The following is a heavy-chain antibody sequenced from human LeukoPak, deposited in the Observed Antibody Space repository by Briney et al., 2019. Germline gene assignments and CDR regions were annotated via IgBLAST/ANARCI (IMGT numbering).Heavy chain of an antibody. J-gene: IGHJ5*02. CDR2: INHSGST. Sequence: PSETLSLTCAVYGGSFSGYYWSWIRQPPGKGLEWIGEINHSGSTNYNPSLKSRVTISVDTSKNQFSLKLSSVTAADTAVYYCARGNIVLMVYAMDWFDPWGLGTLVTVSS. D-gene: IGHD2-8*01. CDR3: ARGNIVLMVYAMDWFDP. V-gene: IGHV4-34*01. CDR1: GGSFSGYY.